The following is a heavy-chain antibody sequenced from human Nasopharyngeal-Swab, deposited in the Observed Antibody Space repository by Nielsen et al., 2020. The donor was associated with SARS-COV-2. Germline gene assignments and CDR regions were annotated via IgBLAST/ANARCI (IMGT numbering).Heavy chain of an antibody. J-gene: IGHJ5*02. D-gene: IGHD3-10*01. Sequence: IRQGPGKGLEWIGEINHSGSTNYNPSLKSRVTISVDTSKNQFSLKLTSVTAADTAVYYCARGRGGWLGVNWFDPWGQGTLVTVSS. CDR2: INHSGST. V-gene: IGHV4-34*01. CDR3: ARGRGGWLGVNWFDP.